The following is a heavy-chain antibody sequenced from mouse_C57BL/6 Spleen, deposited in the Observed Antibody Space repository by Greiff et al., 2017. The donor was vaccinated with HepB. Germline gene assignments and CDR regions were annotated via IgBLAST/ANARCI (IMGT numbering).Heavy chain of an antibody. CDR2: ISSGSSTI. J-gene: IGHJ4*01. V-gene: IGHV5-17*01. CDR1: GFTFSDYG. Sequence: EVKVVESGGGLVKPGGSLKLSCAASGFTFSDYGMHWVRQAPEKGLEWVAYISSGSSTIYYADTVKGRFTISRDNAKNTLFLQMTSLRSEDTAMYYCARSMITTPYYAMDYWGQGTSVTVSS. D-gene: IGHD2-4*01. CDR3: ARSMITTPYYAMDY.